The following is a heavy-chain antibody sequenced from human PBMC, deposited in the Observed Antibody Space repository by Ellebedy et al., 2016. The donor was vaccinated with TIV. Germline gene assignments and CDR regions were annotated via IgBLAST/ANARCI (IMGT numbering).Heavy chain of an antibody. CDR1: GFTFNNYW. J-gene: IGHJ4*02. V-gene: IGHV3-7*01. CDR2: IKQDGSEK. CDR3: ARSLDC. Sequence: GGSLRLXXKASGFTFNNYWMNWVRQAPGKGLEWVANIKQDGSEKYYVDSAKGRFTISRDNAKNSLYLQMNSLRAEDTAVYYCARSLDCWGQGTLVTVSS.